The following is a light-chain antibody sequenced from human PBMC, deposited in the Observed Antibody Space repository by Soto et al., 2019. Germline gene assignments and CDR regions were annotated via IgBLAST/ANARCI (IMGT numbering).Light chain of an antibody. J-gene: IGKJ5*01. V-gene: IGKV3-15*01. CDR3: QQYNNWPPIT. CDR1: QSVSSN. CDR2: GAS. Sequence: EIVMTQSPATLSVSPGERATLSCRASQSVSSNLAWYQQKPGQAPRLLIYGASTRSTGIPARFSGSGSGTEFSLPISSLQSEDFAVYYCQQYNNWPPITFGQGTRLEIK.